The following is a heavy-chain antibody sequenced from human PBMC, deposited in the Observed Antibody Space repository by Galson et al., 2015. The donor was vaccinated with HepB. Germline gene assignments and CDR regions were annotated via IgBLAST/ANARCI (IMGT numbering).Heavy chain of an antibody. CDR3: AREKIWSTIYPSSLDY. V-gene: IGHV3-21*01. J-gene: IGHJ4*02. D-gene: IGHD3-9*01. Sequence: SLRLSCAASGFTFSSYSMNWVRQAPGKGLAWVSSISSSSSYIYYADSVKGRFTISRDNAKNSQYLQMNSLRAEDTAVYYCAREKIWSTIYPSSLDYWGQGTLVTVTS. CDR1: GFTFSSYS. CDR2: ISSSSSYI.